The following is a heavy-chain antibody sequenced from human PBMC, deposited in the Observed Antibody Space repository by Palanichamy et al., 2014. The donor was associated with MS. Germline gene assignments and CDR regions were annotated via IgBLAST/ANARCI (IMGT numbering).Heavy chain of an antibody. J-gene: IGHJ3*01. CDR3: ARNQLLKFDVFNL. D-gene: IGHD2-8*02. Sequence: LVEVWGETWSRPGGSLRLSCAGSGLTLSNYWMSWVRQAPGKGLEWVANIRQDGSETYYVDSVKGRFSISRDNAKNSLYLQMSSLRVEDTAVYYCARNQLLKFDVFNLWGQGTSVTVS. V-gene: IGHV3-7*03. CDR2: IRQDGSET. CDR1: GLTLSNYW.